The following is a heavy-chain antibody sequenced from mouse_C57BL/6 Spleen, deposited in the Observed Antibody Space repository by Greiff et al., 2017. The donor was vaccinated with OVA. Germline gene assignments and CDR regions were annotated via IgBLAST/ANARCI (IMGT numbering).Heavy chain of an antibody. CDR2: SLPGSGST. D-gene: IGHD2-5*01. Sequence: VQGVESGAELMKPGASVKLSCKATGYTFTGYWIEWVKQRPGHGLEWIGESLPGSGSTNYNEKVKGKATFTAATYSNKAYMQLSSLTTEDSAIYYCAPYSNYYYASAYWGQGTSVTVSA. J-gene: IGHJ4*01. CDR1: GYTFTGYW. CDR3: APYSNYYYASAY. V-gene: IGHV1-9*01.